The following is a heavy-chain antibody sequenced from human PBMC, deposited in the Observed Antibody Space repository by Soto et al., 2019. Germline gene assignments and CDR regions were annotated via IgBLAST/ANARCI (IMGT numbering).Heavy chain of an antibody. CDR3: AAERGCVKFSVV. V-gene: IGHV1-69*01. CDR1: GDTFKNCV. CDR2: IIPLFGTT. Sequence: QVQVVQSGVEVRRPGSSVKVSCKASGDTFKNCVISWVRQAPGQGLEWMGGIIPLFGTTDFAQRFQGRLTITTDESTTTAYMEPRRLRSENTATYSGAAERGCVKFSVVWGQGTTVIVSS. J-gene: IGHJ6*02. D-gene: IGHD1-1*01.